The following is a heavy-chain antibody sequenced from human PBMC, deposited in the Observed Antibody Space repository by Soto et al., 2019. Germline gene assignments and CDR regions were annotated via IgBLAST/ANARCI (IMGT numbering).Heavy chain of an antibody. D-gene: IGHD1-26*01. V-gene: IGHV1-69*01. J-gene: IGHJ4*02. CDR2: IIPIFGTA. CDR1: GGTFSSYA. Sequence: QVQLVQSGAEVKKPGSSVKVSCKASGGTFSSYAISWVRQAPGQGLEWMGGIIPIFGTANYAQKFQGRVTITADESTSTAYMELSSLRSEDTAVYYCARERGAVGATGGYYFDYWGQGTLVTVSS. CDR3: ARERGAVGATGGYYFDY.